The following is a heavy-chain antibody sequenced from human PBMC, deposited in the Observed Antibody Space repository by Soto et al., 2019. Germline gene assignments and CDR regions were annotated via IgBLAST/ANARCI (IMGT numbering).Heavy chain of an antibody. CDR3: ARDRPPPRPHYDFWSGDAFDI. V-gene: IGHV1-69*13. CDR1: GVTFSSDA. J-gene: IGHJ3*02. Sequence: ASVKVSCKDSGVTFSSDAISWVRQAPGQGLEWMGGIIPIFGTANYAQKFQGRVTITADESTSTAYMELSSLRSEDTAVYYCARDRPPPRPHYDFWSGDAFDIWGQGTMVTVSS. CDR2: IIPIFGTA. D-gene: IGHD3-3*01.